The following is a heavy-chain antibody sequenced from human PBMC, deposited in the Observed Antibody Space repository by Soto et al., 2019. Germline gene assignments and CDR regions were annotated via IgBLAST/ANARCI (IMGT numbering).Heavy chain of an antibody. CDR3: ARAKTGTDY. CDR2: INSDGSST. V-gene: IGHV3-74*01. D-gene: IGHD1-1*01. CDR1: GFTFSSYW. Sequence: GESLKISCAASGFTFSSYWMHWVRQAPGKGLVWVSRINSDGSSTSYADSVKGRFTISRDNAKNTLYLQMNSLRAEDTAVYYCARAKTGTDYWGQGTLVTVSS. J-gene: IGHJ4*02.